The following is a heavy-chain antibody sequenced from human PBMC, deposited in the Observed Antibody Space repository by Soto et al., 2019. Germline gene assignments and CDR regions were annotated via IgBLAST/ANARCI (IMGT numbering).Heavy chain of an antibody. CDR2: IIPIFGTA. CDR1: GGTISSFG. D-gene: IGHD6-19*01. V-gene: IGHV1-69*13. J-gene: IGHJ6*02. Sequence: VKVSCKASGGTISSFGISWVRQAPGQGGEWVGRIIPIFGTASYAQKFQGRVTITADESTSTTYLELSSLRSEDTAVYYCAREGMRGSSGWYVGLWYYYGMDVWGQGTTVTVSS. CDR3: AREGMRGSSGWYVGLWYYYGMDV.